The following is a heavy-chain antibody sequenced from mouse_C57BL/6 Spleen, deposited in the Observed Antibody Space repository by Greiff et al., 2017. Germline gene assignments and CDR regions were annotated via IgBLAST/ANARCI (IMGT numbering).Heavy chain of an antibody. V-gene: IGHV5-6*01. J-gene: IGHJ2*01. CDR1: GFTFSSYG. CDR2: ISSGGSYT. D-gene: IGHD1-1*01. CDR3: AKGVVAEGYYFDY. Sequence: EVQGVESGGDLVKPGGSLKLSCAASGFTFSSYGMSWVRQTPDKRLEWVATISSGGSYTYYPDSVKGRFTISRDNAKNTLYLQMSSLKSEDTAMYYCAKGVVAEGYYFDYWGQGTTLTVSS.